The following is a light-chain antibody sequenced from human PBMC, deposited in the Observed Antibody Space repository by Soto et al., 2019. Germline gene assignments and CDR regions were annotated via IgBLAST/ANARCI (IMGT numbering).Light chain of an antibody. J-gene: IGKJ5*01. Sequence: IQMTQSPSSVSASVGDRVTITCQASQGVSTWLAWYQQKPGKAPNLLIYAASNLHSGVPSRFSGSGSGTDFTLTISSLQPEDFATYYCQQDSSFPLTFGQGTRLEIK. CDR3: QQDSSFPLT. CDR1: QGVSTW. V-gene: IGKV1-12*01. CDR2: AAS.